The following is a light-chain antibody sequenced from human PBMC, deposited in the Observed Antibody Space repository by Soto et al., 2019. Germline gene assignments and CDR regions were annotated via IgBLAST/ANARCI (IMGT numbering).Light chain of an antibody. V-gene: IGLV2-14*01. CDR3: LSKTSTISYV. Sequence: TQPASVTVSPGELSAISCTGTTSDVGGYNYVSWYHQHPGKVPKLLIHEVSNRPSGVSNRFSGSKSGNTASLTISGLQAEDEADYYCLSKTSTISYVFGTGTKVTVL. J-gene: IGLJ1*01. CDR1: TSDVGGYNY. CDR2: EVS.